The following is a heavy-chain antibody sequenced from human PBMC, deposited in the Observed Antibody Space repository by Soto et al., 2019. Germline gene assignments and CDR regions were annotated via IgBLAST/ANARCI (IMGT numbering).Heavy chain of an antibody. CDR3: AKDAGIYGMNV. Sequence: HPGGSLRLSCAASGFTFSSYGMHWVRQAPGKGLEWVAVISYDGSNKYYADSVKGRFTISRDNSKNTLYLQMNSLRAEDTAVYYCAKDAGIYGMNVWGQGTTVTVSS. CDR1: GFTFSSYG. CDR2: ISYDGSNK. J-gene: IGHJ6*02. V-gene: IGHV3-30*18. D-gene: IGHD1-20*01.